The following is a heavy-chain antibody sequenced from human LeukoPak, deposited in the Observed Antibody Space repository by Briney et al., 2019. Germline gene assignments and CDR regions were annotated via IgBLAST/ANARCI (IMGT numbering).Heavy chain of an antibody. V-gene: IGHV1-69*06. CDR1: GGTFSSYA. J-gene: IGHJ5*02. D-gene: IGHD2-15*01. Sequence: ASVKVSCKASGGTFSSYAISWVRQAPGQGLEWMGGIIPIFGTANYAQKFQGRVTITADKSTSTAYMELSSLRSEDTAVYYCAREYTELRFDPWGQGTLVTVSS. CDR3: AREYTELRFDP. CDR2: IIPIFGTA.